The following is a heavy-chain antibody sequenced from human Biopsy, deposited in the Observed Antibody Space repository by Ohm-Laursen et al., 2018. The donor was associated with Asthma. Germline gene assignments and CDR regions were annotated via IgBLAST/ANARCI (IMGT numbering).Heavy chain of an antibody. J-gene: IGHJ6*01. V-gene: IGHV4-30-4*01. CDR3: ARSKEFGGNFFRIDL. Sequence: TLSLTCPVSGGYIDSHDWSWCWIRQSPGKGLQWLGYAHFSGSTHYNPSLDRPIRMSVDTSKSQVSPNLTSVKAANPAVYFWARSKEFGGNFFRIDLWGQGTTVTVSS. CDR2: AHFSGST. D-gene: IGHD4-23*01. CDR1: GGYIDSHDWS.